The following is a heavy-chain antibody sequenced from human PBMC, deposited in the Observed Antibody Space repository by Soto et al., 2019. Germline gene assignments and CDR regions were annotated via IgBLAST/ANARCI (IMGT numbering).Heavy chain of an antibody. V-gene: IGHV4-34*01. CDR2: INHSGST. CDR1: GGSFSGYY. J-gene: IGHJ6*02. Sequence: SETLSLTCAVYGGSFSGYYWSWIRQPPGKGLEWIGEINHSGSTNYNPSLKSRVTISVDTSKNQFSLKLSSVTAADTAVYYCARGSGYCSSTSCYRGFYYCYYGMDVWGQGTRVTVSS. CDR3: ARGSGYCSSTSCYRGFYYCYYGMDV. D-gene: IGHD2-2*02.